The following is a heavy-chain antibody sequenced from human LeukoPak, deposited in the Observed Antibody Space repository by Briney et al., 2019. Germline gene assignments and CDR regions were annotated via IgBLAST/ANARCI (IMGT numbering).Heavy chain of an antibody. J-gene: IGHJ4*02. CDR1: GFTFSNAW. V-gene: IGHV3-15*01. D-gene: IGHD2-2*01. CDR2: IKNKTDGGTT. CDR3: TTDVRYCSSTSCHRFDY. Sequence: GGSLRLSCAASGFTFSNAWMSWVRQAPGKGLEWVGRIKNKTDGGTTDYAAPVKGRFTISRDDSKNTLYLQMNSLKTEDTAVYYCTTDVRYCSSTSCHRFDYWGQGTLVTVSS.